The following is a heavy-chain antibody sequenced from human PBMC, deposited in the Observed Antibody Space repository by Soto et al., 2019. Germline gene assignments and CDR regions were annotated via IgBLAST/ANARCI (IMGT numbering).Heavy chain of an antibody. V-gene: IGHV3-7*01. CDR3: ARWDNGYDF. Sequence: EVQLVESGGTLVQPGESLRLSCAASGFTIRSYWMSCVRQAPGKGLELVANIKQDGSERYYMGSVNGRFTITRDNAKNSLYLQMRCLRVEDTAVYYCARWDNGYDFGGQGTLVTISS. D-gene: IGHD5-12*01. CDR1: GFTIRSYW. CDR2: IKQDGSER. J-gene: IGHJ4*02.